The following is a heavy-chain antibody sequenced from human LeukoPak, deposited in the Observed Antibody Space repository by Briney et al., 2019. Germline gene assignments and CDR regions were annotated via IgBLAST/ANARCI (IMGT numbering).Heavy chain of an antibody. V-gene: IGHV3-66*01. J-gene: IGHJ5*02. CDR1: GFTVSSNY. CDR3: AKDRYGSGSYYEPYNWFDP. D-gene: IGHD3-10*01. CDR2: IYSGGST. Sequence: GGSLRLSCAASGFTVSSNYMSWVRQAPGKGLEWVSVIYSGGSTYYADSVKGRFTISRDNSKNTLYLQMNSLRAEDTAVYYCAKDRYGSGSYYEPYNWFDPWGQGTLVTVSS.